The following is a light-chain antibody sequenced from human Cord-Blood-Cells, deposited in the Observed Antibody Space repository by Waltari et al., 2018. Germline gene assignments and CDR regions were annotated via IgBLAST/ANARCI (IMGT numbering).Light chain of an antibody. Sequence: DIVMTQSPDPLAVSLGERATINCKSSQSVLYSSNNKNYLAWYQQKPGQPPKLLIYWAYTRESGVPDRFSGSGSGTDFTLTISSLQAEDVAVYYCQQYYSTPYTFGQGTKLEIK. CDR3: QQYYSTPYT. CDR2: WAY. V-gene: IGKV4-1*01. J-gene: IGKJ2*01. CDR1: QSVLYSSNNKNY.